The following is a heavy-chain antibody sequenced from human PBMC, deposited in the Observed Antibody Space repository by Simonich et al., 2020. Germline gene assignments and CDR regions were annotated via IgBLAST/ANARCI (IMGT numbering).Heavy chain of an antibody. CDR1: GYTFTSYG. CDR3: ARASRGTWWYYYFDY. Sequence: QVQLVQSGAEVKKPGASVKVSCKASGYTFTSYGISWVRQAPGQGLEWMGWISAYNGNTSYAQKIKGRVTMTTDTSTSTAYMELRSLRSDDTAVYYCARASRGTWWYYYFDYWGQGTLVTVSS. J-gene: IGHJ4*02. CDR2: ISAYNGNT. D-gene: IGHD2-15*01. V-gene: IGHV1-18*01.